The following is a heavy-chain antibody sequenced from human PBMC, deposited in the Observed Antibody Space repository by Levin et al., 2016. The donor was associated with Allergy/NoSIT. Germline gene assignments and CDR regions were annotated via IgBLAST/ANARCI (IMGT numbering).Heavy chain of an antibody. CDR2: ISYDGSNK. V-gene: IGHV3-30*04. D-gene: IGHD6-6*01. CDR1: GFTFNYYV. J-gene: IGHJ3*02. CDR3: ARAREYSSAPDAFDI. Sequence: GGSLRLSCVASGFTFNYYVMYWVRQAPGKGLEWVAVISYDGSNKYYTDSVKGRFTVSRDNSKNTLYLQMNSLRAEDTAVYYCARAREYSSAPDAFDIWGQGTMVTVST.